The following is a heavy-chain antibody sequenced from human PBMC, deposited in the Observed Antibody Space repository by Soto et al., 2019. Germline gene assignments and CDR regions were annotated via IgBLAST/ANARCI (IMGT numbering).Heavy chain of an antibody. CDR2: ISYDGSNK. CDR3: ARERRPDGYKSTYFDY. CDR1: GFTFSSYA. J-gene: IGHJ4*02. V-gene: IGHV3-30-3*01. D-gene: IGHD5-12*01. Sequence: QVQLVESGGGVVQPGRSLRLSCAASGFTFSSYAMHWVRQAPGKGLEWVAVISYDGSNKYYADSVKGRFTISRDNSQNTLYLQMNSLRAEDTAVYYCARERRPDGYKSTYFDYWGQGTLVTVSS.